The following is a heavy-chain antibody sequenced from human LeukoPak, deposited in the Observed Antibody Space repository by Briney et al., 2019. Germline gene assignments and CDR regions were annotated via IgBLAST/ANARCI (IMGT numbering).Heavy chain of an antibody. J-gene: IGHJ1*01. Sequence: KPSGSLSLSSAVSGDSATSGYCSCSRQPPGQGLEWIGYISDSGITDYKTFHKSRLTISVDTSNNDFSLHLSSVTAADTAVYYCGGRGHRYSRDWGQGIPVTVSS. V-gene: IGHV4-4*09. CDR3: GGRGHRYSRD. D-gene: IGHD2-15*01. CDR1: GDSATSGY. CDR2: ISDSGIT.